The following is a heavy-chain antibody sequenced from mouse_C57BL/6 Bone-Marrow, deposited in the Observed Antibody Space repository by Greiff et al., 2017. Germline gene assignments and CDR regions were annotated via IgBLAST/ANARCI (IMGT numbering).Heavy chain of an antibody. D-gene: IGHD2-5*01. CDR2: FHPYNDDT. Sequence: VQLQESGAELVKPGASVKMSCKASGYTFTTYPIEWMKQNHGKSLEWIGNFHPYNDDTKYNEKFKGKATLTVEKSSSTVYLEISRLTSDDSAVYYCARGSNYEGYYFDNWGQGTTLTVSS. V-gene: IGHV1-47*01. CDR1: GYTFTTYP. J-gene: IGHJ2*01. CDR3: ARGSNYEGYYFDN.